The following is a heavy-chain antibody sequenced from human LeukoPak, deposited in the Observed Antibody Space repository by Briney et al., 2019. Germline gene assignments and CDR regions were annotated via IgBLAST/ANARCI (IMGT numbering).Heavy chain of an antibody. Sequence: GASVKVSCKASGYTFTGYYMHWVRQAPGQGLEWMGWINPNSGGTNYAQKFQGRVTMTRDTSISTAYMELSRLRSDDTAVYYCATSRGVEMATTPMFYWGQGTQVTVSS. CDR1: GYTFTGYY. CDR3: ATSRGVEMATTPMFY. V-gene: IGHV1-2*02. J-gene: IGHJ4*02. CDR2: INPNSGGT. D-gene: IGHD5-24*01.